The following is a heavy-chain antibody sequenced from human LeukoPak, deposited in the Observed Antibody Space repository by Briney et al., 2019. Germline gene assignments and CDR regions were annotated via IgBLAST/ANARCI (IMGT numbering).Heavy chain of an antibody. CDR1: GFTFNSYG. Sequence: PGGSLRLSCAASGFTFNSYGMSWVRQAPGKGLEWVSAISGSGGSTYYADSVKGRFTISRDSSKNTLYLQMNSLRAEDTAVYYCAKDSNYCDNAEYFQHWGQGTLVTVSS. CDR2: ISGSGGST. J-gene: IGHJ1*01. CDR3: AKDSNYCDNAEYFQH. V-gene: IGHV3-23*01. D-gene: IGHD4-17*01.